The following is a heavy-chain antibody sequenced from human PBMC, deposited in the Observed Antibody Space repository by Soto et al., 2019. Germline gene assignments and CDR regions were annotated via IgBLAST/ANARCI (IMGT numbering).Heavy chain of an antibody. D-gene: IGHD3-16*01. CDR2: ISGGGDRT. CDR3: AKEPGGVGWFDP. Sequence: EVPLLESGGDLVQPGESLRLSCAASGFTFSSYAMSWVRQAPGKRLEWVSAISGGGDRTYYTDSVKGRFTISRDNSKNTLYLQMNNLRADDTAVYYCAKEPGGVGWFDPWGQGTLVTVSS. V-gene: IGHV3-23*01. J-gene: IGHJ5*02. CDR1: GFTFSSYA.